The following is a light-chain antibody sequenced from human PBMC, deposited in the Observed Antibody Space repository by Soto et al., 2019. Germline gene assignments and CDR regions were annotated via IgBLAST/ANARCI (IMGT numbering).Light chain of an antibody. CDR1: QSVGGNS. J-gene: IGKJ1*01. Sequence: EIVLTQSPGTLSLSPGERATLSCRASQSVGGNSLTWYQQKPGQAPRVLFYGASNRATGIPDRVSGSGSGTDFTLTISRLEAEDFAVYYCQQYYSSPRTFGQGTKVEIK. V-gene: IGKV3-20*01. CDR3: QQYYSSPRT. CDR2: GAS.